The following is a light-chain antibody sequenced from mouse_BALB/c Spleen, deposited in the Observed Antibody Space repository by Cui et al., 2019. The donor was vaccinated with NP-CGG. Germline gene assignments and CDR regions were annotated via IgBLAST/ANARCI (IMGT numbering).Light chain of an antibody. CDR3: VLWYSNHWV. V-gene: IGLV1*01. J-gene: IGLJ1*01. CDR1: TGAVTTSNY. Sequence: AVVPQNLAPTTSPGETVTLTCRSSTGAVTTSNYANWVQEKPDHLFTGLIGGTNNRVPGVPARFSGSLIGDKAALTITGAQTEDEAIYFCVLWYSNHWVFGGGTKLTVL. CDR2: GTN.